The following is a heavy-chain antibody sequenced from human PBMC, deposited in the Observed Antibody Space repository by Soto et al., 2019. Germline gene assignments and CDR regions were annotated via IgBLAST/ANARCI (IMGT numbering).Heavy chain of an antibody. Sequence: ASVKVSCKASGGTFSSYAISWVRQAPGKGLEWMGGIISIFGTENYAQNFQGRVTITADKSTIKAYLEVKSLRAEDTAVYYCDLGRGRLRYWFHYWGQGTLVSVSS. J-gene: IGHJ4*02. D-gene: IGHD5-12*01. CDR2: IISIFGTE. CDR3: DLGRGRLRYWFHY. V-gene: IGHV1-69*06. CDR1: GGTFSSYA.